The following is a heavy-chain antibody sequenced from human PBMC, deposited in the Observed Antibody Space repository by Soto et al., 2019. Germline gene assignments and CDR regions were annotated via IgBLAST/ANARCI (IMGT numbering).Heavy chain of an antibody. CDR2: IYNTGST. CDR3: ARGSDAYAFDI. Sequence: QVQLQESGPGLVKPSETLSLSCTVSGGSLSGYYWSWIRQPAGKGLEFIGRIYNTGSTNYNSSLKSRVTMSKDTSESQFSLRLTSVTPADTAVYYCARGSDAYAFDIWGQGTMVTVAS. D-gene: IGHD2-2*01. CDR1: GGSLSGYY. V-gene: IGHV4-4*07. J-gene: IGHJ3*02.